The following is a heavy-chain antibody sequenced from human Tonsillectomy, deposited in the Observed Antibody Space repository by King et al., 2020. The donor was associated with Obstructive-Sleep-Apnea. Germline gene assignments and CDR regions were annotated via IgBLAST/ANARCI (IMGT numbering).Heavy chain of an antibody. CDR3: AREKGNAFDI. Sequence: VQLVQSGAEVKKPGASVKVSCKASGYTFTGYYINWVRQAPGQGLEWMGRINPNSGGTNYAQKFRGRVTMTRETSISTAYMELSNLRSDATVVYYCAREKGNAFDIWGPGAMVTVSS. J-gene: IGHJ3*02. CDR1: GYTFTGYY. V-gene: IGHV1-2*05. CDR2: INPNSGGT.